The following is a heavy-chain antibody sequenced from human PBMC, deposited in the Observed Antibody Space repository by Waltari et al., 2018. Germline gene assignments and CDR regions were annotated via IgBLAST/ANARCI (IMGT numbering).Heavy chain of an antibody. D-gene: IGHD6-19*01. CDR2: INHSGST. Sequence: QVQLQQWGAGLLKPSETLSLTCAVYGGSFSGYYWSWILQPPGKGLEWIGEINHSGSTNYNPSLKSRVTISVDTSKNQFSLKLSSVTAADTAVYYCARCSSGFRVRKSLFDYWGQGTLVTVSS. CDR3: ARCSSGFRVRKSLFDY. CDR1: GGSFSGYY. V-gene: IGHV4-34*01. J-gene: IGHJ4*02.